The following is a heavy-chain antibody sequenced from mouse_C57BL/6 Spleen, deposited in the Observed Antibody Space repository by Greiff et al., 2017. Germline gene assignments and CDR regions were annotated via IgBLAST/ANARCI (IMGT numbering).Heavy chain of an antibody. CDR2: IWSDGST. CDR3: ARQSGWDWYFDV. J-gene: IGHJ1*03. Sequence: VKLVESGPGLVAPSQSLSITCTVSGFTLTSYGVHWVRQPPGKGLEWLVVIWSDGSTTYNSALKSRLSISKDNSKSQVFLKMNSHQTDDTAMCYCARQSGWDWYFDVWGTGTTVTVSS. CDR1: GFTLTSYG. V-gene: IGHV2-6-1*01. D-gene: IGHD1-3*01.